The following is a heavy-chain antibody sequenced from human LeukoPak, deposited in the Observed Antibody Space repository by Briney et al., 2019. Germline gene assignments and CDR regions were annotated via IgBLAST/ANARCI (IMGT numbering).Heavy chain of an antibody. J-gene: IGHJ4*02. D-gene: IGHD6-19*01. CDR1: GGSISSGGYY. CDR3: ARTPYSSVLFDY. Sequence: SQTLSLTGTVSGGSISSGGYYWSWIRQHPGKGLEWIGYIYYSGSTYYNPSLKSRVTISVDTSKNQFSLKLSSVTAADTAVYYCARTPYSSVLFDYWGQGTLVTVSS. CDR2: IYYSGST. V-gene: IGHV4-31*03.